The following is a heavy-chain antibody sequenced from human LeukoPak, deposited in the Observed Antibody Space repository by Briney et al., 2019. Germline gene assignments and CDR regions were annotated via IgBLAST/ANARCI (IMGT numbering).Heavy chain of an antibody. CDR2: VHPDGKT. J-gene: IGHJ4*02. CDR1: GGSISNTNW. CDR3: AREGGPYRPLDY. V-gene: IGHV4-4*02. Sequence: PSETLSLICGVSGGSISNTNWWTWVRQPPGKGLEWIGEVHPDGKTNYNPSLQSRVTMSVDFSENHISLKLTSVTAADTAVYYCAREGGPYRPLDYSGQGTLVTVSS.